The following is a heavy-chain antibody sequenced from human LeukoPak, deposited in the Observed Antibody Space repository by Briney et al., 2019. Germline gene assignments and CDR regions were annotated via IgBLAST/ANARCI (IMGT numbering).Heavy chain of an antibody. CDR1: GGSISSGDYY. CDR3: ARGDSSSSGGYNWFDP. D-gene: IGHD6-6*01. Sequence: SQTLSLTCTVSGGSISSGDYYWSWIRQPPGKGLEWIGYIYYSGSTYYNPSLKSRVTISVDTSKNQFSLKLSSVTAADTAVYYCARGDSSSSGGYNWFDPWGQGTLVTVSS. J-gene: IGHJ5*02. CDR2: IYYSGST. V-gene: IGHV4-30-4*08.